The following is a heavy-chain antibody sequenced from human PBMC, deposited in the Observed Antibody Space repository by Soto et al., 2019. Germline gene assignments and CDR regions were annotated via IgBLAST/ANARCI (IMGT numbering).Heavy chain of an antibody. CDR3: TTGLDYFTTCLVC. CDR1: GLSFTNAG. Sequence: EVQLFESGGGLVQPGGSLRLSCAASGLSFTNAGSWCRQAPGKGLEWVGLIKSKSDGATTDSAAPVKGRFTISRDDSKDTLYLQMNSLKTDDTAVYYCTTGLDYFTTCLVCWGQGTMVTVSS. CDR2: IKSKSDGATT. J-gene: IGHJ4*02. V-gene: IGHV3-15*01. D-gene: IGHD1-1*01.